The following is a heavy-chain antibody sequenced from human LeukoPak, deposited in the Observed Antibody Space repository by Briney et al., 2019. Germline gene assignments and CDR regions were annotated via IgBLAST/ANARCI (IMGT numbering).Heavy chain of an antibody. J-gene: IGHJ4*02. CDR3: AKDGSGSYYSPEYYFDY. CDR2: ISGYGGTT. V-gene: IGHV3-23*01. D-gene: IGHD1-26*01. Sequence: GGSLRLSCAASGFTFSSFSMIWVRQAPGKGLEWVSGISGYGGTTYYADSVKGRFTISRDNSKNAVFLQMNSLRVEDMAVYYCAKDGSGSYYSPEYYFDYWGQGTLVTVSS. CDR1: GFTFSSFS.